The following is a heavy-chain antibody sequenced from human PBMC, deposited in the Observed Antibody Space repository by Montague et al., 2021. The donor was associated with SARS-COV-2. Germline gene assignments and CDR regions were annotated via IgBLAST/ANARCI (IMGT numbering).Heavy chain of an antibody. V-gene: IGHV4-34*01. J-gene: IGHJ4*02. CDR2: INHSGST. CDR1: GGSFSDYY. Sequence: SETLSLTCAVYGGSFSDYYWSWIRQPPGKGLEWIGEINHSGSTDYNPSLKSRVTISVDTSKNQFFLKLSSVTAADTALYYCARGSVDILVVVVATRRYFEYWGQGTLVSVSS. CDR3: ARGSVDILVVVVATRRYFEY. D-gene: IGHD2-15*01.